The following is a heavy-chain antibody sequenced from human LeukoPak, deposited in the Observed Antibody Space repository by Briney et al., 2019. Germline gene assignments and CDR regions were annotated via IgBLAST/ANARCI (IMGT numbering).Heavy chain of an antibody. D-gene: IGHD3-16*01. CDR2: INPNSGGT. CDR3: AREGRLWGTGGDY. CDR1: GYTFTGHY. V-gene: IGHV1-2*02. J-gene: IGHJ4*02. Sequence: GASVKVSCKASGYTFTGHYMHWVRQAPGQGLEWMGWINPNSGGTNYAQKFQGRVTMTRDTSISTAYMELSRLRSDDTAVYYCAREGRLWGTGGDYWGQGTLVTVSS.